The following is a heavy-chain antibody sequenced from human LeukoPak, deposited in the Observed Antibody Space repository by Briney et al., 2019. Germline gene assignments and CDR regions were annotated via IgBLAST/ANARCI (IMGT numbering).Heavy chain of an antibody. D-gene: IGHD2-21*02. V-gene: IGHV7-4-1*02. CDR2: INTNTGNP. CDR3: ARVPCGGDCGKEPPDMDV. Sequence: ASVKVSCKASGYTFTSYAMNWVRQAPGQGLEWMGWINTNTGNPTYAQGFTGRFVFSLDTSVSTAYLQISSLKAEDTAVYYCARVPCGGDCGKEPPDMDVWGQGTTVTVSS. CDR1: GYTFTSYA. J-gene: IGHJ6*02.